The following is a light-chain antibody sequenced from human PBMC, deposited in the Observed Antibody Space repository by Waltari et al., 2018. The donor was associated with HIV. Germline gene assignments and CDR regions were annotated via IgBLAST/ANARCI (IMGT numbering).Light chain of an antibody. CDR2: DAS. V-gene: IGKV3-11*01. J-gene: IGKJ3*01. CDR3: QQHSNWPLIT. Sequence: VLTQSPVTMSASPGARVTLSCRPSQIVNSYLSWYQQKPGQAPRLLIYDASKRATGIPARFSGTGSGTDFTLTISSLEPEDFAVYFCQQHSNWPLITFGPGSTVDV. CDR1: QIVNSY.